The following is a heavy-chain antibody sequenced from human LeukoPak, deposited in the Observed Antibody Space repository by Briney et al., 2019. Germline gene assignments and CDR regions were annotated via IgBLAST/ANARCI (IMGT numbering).Heavy chain of an antibody. D-gene: IGHD6-19*01. Sequence: GRSLRLSCAPSGFTFSSYGMHWVRQAPGKGVEWVAVISYDGSNKYYADSVEGRFTISRDNSKTTLYLQMNSLRAEDTAVYYCAKGYSSGGVDYWGQGTLVTVSS. V-gene: IGHV3-30*18. J-gene: IGHJ4*02. CDR2: ISYDGSNK. CDR1: GFTFSSYG. CDR3: AKGYSSGGVDY.